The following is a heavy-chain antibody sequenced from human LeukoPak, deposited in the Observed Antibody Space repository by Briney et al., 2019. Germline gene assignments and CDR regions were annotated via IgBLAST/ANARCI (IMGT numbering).Heavy chain of an antibody. CDR2: IIPIFVTA. Sequence: SVKVSCKASGGTFGSYTISWVRQAPGQGLEWMGRIIPIFVTANYAQKFQARVTITKDESTTTASMELSSLRSEDTAVYSCARASAVAGTGASGYWGQGTLVTVSS. CDR3: ARASAVAGTGASGY. CDR1: GGTFGSYT. D-gene: IGHD6-19*01. J-gene: IGHJ4*02. V-gene: IGHV1-69*05.